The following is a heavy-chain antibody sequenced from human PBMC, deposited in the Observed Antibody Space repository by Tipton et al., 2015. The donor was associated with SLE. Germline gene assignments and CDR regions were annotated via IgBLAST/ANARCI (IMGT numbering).Heavy chain of an antibody. J-gene: IGHJ3*02. CDR2: INHSRST. CDR3: ASLRGWRRAFDI. D-gene: IGHD4-23*01. Sequence: TLSLTCAVYGGSFSGYYWSWIRQPPGKGLEWIGGINHSRSTNYNPSLKSRVTISVDTSKNQFSLKLSSVTAADTAVYYCASLRGWRRAFDIWGQGTMVTVSS. CDR1: GGSFSGYY. V-gene: IGHV4-34*01.